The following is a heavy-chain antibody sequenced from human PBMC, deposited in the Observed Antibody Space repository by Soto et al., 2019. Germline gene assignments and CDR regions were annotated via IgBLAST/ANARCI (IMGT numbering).Heavy chain of an antibody. J-gene: IGHJ4*02. CDR1: GYTFTSYG. Sequence: QVQLVESGAEVKKPGASVKVSCKASGYTFTSYGISWVRQAPGQGLEWMGWISAYNGNTNYAQKLQGRVTMTTDTPTRTANMARSGMRADDTAVNYCAGGLVGEFVYYFDYWGQGTLVTVSS. CDR2: ISAYNGNT. CDR3: AGGLVGEFVYYFDY. D-gene: IGHD3-10*01. V-gene: IGHV1-18*01.